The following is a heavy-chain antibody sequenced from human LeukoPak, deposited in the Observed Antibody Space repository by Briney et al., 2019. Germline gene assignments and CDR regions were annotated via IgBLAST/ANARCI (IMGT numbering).Heavy chain of an antibody. CDR3: ARHDEWELHLFDY. D-gene: IGHD1-26*01. V-gene: IGHV4-39*01. J-gene: IGHJ4*02. Sequence: PSETLSLTCTVSGGSISSSRYYWGWIRQPPGKGLEWIGSIYYSGSTYYNPSLKSRVTISVDTSKNQFSLKLSSVTAADTAVYYCARHDEWELHLFDYWGQGTLVTVSS. CDR1: GGSISSSRYY. CDR2: IYYSGST.